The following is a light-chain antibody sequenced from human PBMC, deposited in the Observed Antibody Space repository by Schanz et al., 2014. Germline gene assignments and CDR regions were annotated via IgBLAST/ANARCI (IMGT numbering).Light chain of an antibody. J-gene: IGLJ3*02. CDR1: SNDVGSSYL. CDR2: EAS. CDR3: SSYAGSNNLV. V-gene: IGLV2-14*02. Sequence: QSVLTQPASVSGSPGQSITISCTGTSNDVGSSYLVSWYQHHPGKAPNLMIYEASKRPSGISNRFSGSKSGNTASLTISGLQADNEAEYYCSSYAGSNNLVFGGGTKLTVL.